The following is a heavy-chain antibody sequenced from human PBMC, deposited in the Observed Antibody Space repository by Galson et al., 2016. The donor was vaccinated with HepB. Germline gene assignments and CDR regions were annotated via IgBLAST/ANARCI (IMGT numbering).Heavy chain of an antibody. D-gene: IGHD6-19*01. CDR3: AKSPASGWSTDFFDY. V-gene: IGHV3-23*01. CDR1: GFTFSNYA. CDR2: ITDSGHDT. Sequence: SLRLSCAASGFTFSNYAMSWVRQAPGKGLEWVSIITDSGHDTYYTDPVKGRFTISRDNSRNTMYLQMNGLRVEDTAVYYCAKSPASGWSTDFFDYWGLGTLVTVSS. J-gene: IGHJ4*02.